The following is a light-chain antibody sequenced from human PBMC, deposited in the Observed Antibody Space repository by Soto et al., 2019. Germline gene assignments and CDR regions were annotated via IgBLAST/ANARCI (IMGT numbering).Light chain of an antibody. CDR3: TSYTSISTVV. CDR1: SSDVGGYNY. J-gene: IGLJ3*02. CDR2: DVS. Sequence: QSVLTQPASVSGSPGQSITISCTGTSSDVGGYNYVSWYQQHPGKAPKLLIYDVSTRPSRVSNGFSGSKSGNTASLTISGLQAEDEANYYCTSYTSISTVVFGGGTKLTVL. V-gene: IGLV2-14*01.